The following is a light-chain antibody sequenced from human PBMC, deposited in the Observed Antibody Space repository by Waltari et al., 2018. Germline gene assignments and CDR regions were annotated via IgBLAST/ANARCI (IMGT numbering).Light chain of an antibody. CDR2: GAS. Sequence: EIVMTQSPATLSVFPGERATLSCRASQSIRSNLAWYQHKPGQAPRLLIYGASTRATGIPARFSGSGSGREFTLTISGLQSEDFAVYFCQQYDNWLGTFGQGTKVEIK. J-gene: IGKJ1*01. CDR1: QSIRSN. CDR3: QQYDNWLGT. V-gene: IGKV3-15*01.